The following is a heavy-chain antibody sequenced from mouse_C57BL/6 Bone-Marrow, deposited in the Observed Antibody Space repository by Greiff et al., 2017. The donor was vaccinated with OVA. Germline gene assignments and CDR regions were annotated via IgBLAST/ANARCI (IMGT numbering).Heavy chain of an antibody. CDR3: ARSSYYDYDVGFAY. V-gene: IGHV1-53*01. CDR2: ITPSNGGT. CDR1: GYTFTSYW. Sequence: QVQLKQPGTELVKPGASVKLSCKASGYTFTSYWMHWVKQRPGQGLEWIGNITPSNGGTKYNEKFKSKATLTVDKSSSTAYMQLSSLTSEDSAVYYCARSSYYDYDVGFAYGGQGTLVTVSA. D-gene: IGHD2-4*01. J-gene: IGHJ3*01.